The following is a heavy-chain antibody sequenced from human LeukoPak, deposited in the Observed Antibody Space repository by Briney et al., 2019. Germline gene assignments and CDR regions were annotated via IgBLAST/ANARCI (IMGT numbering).Heavy chain of an antibody. CDR3: ARVSGDYYYYYMDV. CDR2: IYYSGST. V-gene: IGHV4-59*01. Sequence: SETLSLTCTVSGGSISSYYWSWIRQPPGKGLEWIGYIYYSGSTNYNPSLKSRATISVDTSKNQFSLKLSSVTAADTAVYYCARVSGDYYYYYMDVWGKGTTVTISS. J-gene: IGHJ6*03. CDR1: GGSISSYY. D-gene: IGHD4-17*01.